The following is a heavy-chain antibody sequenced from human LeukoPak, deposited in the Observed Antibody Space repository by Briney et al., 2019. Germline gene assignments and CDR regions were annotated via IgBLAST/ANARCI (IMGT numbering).Heavy chain of an antibody. D-gene: IGHD3-10*01. CDR2: MNPSSGNT. CDR3: ASHTYYYSSGSFAY. V-gene: IGHV1-8*01. Sequence: GASVKVSCKASGYTFTSYVNWVRQATGQGPEWMGWMNPSSGNTGYAQRFQGRVTMTRDTSINTAYLELSSLRSEDTAVYYCASHTYYYSSGSFAYWGQGTLATVSS. CDR1: GYTFTSYV. J-gene: IGHJ4*02.